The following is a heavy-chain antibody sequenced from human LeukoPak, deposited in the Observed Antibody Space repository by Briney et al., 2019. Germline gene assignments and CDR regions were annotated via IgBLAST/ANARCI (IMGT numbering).Heavy chain of an antibody. D-gene: IGHD1-14*01. CDR3: AKDSPSLPGDY. Sequence: GGPLRLSCAACGFTFSSYAMRWVRQARGRGGEWVSAISGSVVTTYYAASVKGPFTISKDNSKNTLYLQMNSLRAEATAVYYCAKDSPSLPGDYWGQGTLVTVSS. CDR1: GFTFSSYA. V-gene: IGHV3-23*01. CDR2: ISGSVVTT. J-gene: IGHJ4*02.